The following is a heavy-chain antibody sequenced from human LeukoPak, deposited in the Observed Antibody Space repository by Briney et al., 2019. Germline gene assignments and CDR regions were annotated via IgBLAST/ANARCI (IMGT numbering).Heavy chain of an antibody. Sequence: PSETLSLTCTVSGGSISSYYWSWIRQPPGKGLEWIGYIYYSGSTNHNPSLKSRVTISLDTSKNQFSLKLSSVTAADTAVYYCARDYSSSSQYAFDIWGQGTMVTVSS. J-gene: IGHJ3*02. CDR3: ARDYSSSSQYAFDI. CDR1: GGSISSYY. V-gene: IGHV4-59*01. CDR2: IYYSGST. D-gene: IGHD6-13*01.